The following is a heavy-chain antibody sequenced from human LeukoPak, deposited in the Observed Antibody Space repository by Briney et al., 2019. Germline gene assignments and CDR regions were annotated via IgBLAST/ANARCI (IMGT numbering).Heavy chain of an antibody. CDR1: GGTFSSYA. CDR3: ARGNTIFGVVIIFDY. D-gene: IGHD3-3*01. Sequence: ASVKVSCKASGGTFSSYAISWVRQAPGQGLEWMGGIIPIFGTANYAQKFQGRVTITADESTSTAYMELSSLRSEDTAVYYCARGNTIFGVVIIFDYWGQGTLVTVSS. J-gene: IGHJ4*02. V-gene: IGHV1-69*13. CDR2: IIPIFGTA.